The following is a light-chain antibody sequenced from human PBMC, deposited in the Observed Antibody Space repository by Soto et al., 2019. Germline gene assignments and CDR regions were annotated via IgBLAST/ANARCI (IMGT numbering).Light chain of an antibody. Sequence: DLAMTQSPLSLSVTPGEPASFSCRSSQSLLHSNGFNFFDWYLQKPGQSPQLLIYLGSNRASGVPDRFSDSASGTDFTLKISRVEAEDVGVYYCMQALQTPYTFGQGTKLEIK. J-gene: IGKJ2*01. CDR1: QSLLHSNGFNF. CDR2: LGS. CDR3: MQALQTPYT. V-gene: IGKV2-28*01.